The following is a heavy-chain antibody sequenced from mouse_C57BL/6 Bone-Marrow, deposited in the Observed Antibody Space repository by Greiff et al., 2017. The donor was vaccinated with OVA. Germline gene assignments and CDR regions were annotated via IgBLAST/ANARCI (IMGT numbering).Heavy chain of an antibody. CDR2: ISSGGDYF. CDR1: GFTFSSYA. V-gene: IGHV5-9-1*02. J-gene: IGHJ4*01. Sequence: EVKLVESGEGLVKPGGSLKLSCAASGFTFSSYAMSWVRQTPEKRLEWVAYISSGGDYFYYADTVKGCFTISRDKAKNTLYLHMSSLKSEDTAMYYCTRDGYYAMDYWGQGTSDTVSS. CDR3: TRDGYYAMDY. D-gene: IGHD2-3*01.